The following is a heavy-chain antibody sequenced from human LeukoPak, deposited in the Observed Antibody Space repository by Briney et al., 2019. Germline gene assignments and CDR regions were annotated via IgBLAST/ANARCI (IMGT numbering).Heavy chain of an antibody. V-gene: IGHV3-30-3*01. CDR1: GFTFSSYA. Sequence: GGSLRLSCAASGFTFSSYAMHWVRQAPGKGLEWVAVISYDGSNKYYADSVKGRFTISRDNSKNTMYLQMNSLRAEDTAVYYCARDPLYSSSWYYFDYWGQGTLVTVSS. D-gene: IGHD6-13*01. CDR3: ARDPLYSSSWYYFDY. J-gene: IGHJ4*02. CDR2: ISYDGSNK.